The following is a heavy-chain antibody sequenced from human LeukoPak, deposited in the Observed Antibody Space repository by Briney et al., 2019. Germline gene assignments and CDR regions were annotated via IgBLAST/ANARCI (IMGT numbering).Heavy chain of an antibody. V-gene: IGHV3-9*01. CDR2: ISWNSGSI. J-gene: IGHJ4*02. D-gene: IGHD1-26*01. CDR1: VFTFDDYA. Sequence: GGSLGLSCAASVFTFDDYAMHWVRQAPGKGLEWVSGISWNSGSIGYADSVKGRFTISRDNAKNSLYLQMNSLRAEDTALYYCAKVSHSGSYDYWGQGTLVTVSS. CDR3: AKVSHSGSYDY.